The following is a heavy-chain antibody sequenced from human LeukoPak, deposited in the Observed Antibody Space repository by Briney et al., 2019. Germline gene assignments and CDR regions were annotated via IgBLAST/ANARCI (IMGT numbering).Heavy chain of an antibody. V-gene: IGHV4-4*07. Sequence: SETLSLTCTVSGASISSNYWSWIRQPAGEGLEWIGRIYTSESTNPSLNSRVTMSVDTSKNQFSLKLSSVTAADTAVYYCARVRQTWYFDLWGRGTLVSVSS. CDR2: IYTSEST. CDR1: GASISSNY. J-gene: IGHJ2*01. CDR3: ARVRQTWYFDL.